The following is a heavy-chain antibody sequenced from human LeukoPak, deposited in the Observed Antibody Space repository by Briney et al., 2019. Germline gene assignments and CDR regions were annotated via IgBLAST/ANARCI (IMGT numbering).Heavy chain of an antibody. CDR3: ARFDYSSSSYYFDY. V-gene: IGHV4-39*07. J-gene: IGHJ4*02. CDR1: GASVSGSSYY. Sequence: TSETLSLTCTVSGASVSGSSYYWGWIRQPPGKGLEWIGSIYSGSTYYNPSLKSRVTISVDTSKDQFSLKLSSVTAADTAVYYCARFDYSSSSYYFDYWGQGTLVTVSS. CDR2: IYSGST. D-gene: IGHD6-6*01.